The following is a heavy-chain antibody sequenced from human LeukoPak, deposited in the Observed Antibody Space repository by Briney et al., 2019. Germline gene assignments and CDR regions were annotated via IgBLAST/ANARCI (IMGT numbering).Heavy chain of an antibody. CDR2: ISAYNGNT. V-gene: IGHV1-18*01. J-gene: IGHJ4*02. D-gene: IGHD3-3*01. CDR3: AIVPIFGVVNHYFDY. Sequence: ASVKVPCKASGYTFTSYGISWVRQAPGQGLEWMGWISAYNGNTNYAQKLQGRVTMTTDTSASTAYMELRSLRTDDTAVYYCAIVPIFGVVNHYFDYWGQGTLVTVSS. CDR1: GYTFTSYG.